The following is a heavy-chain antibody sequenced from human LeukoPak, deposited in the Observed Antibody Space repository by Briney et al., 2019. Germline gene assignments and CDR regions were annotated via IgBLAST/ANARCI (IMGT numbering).Heavy chain of an antibody. CDR1: GFTFSNYA. D-gene: IGHD6-19*01. V-gene: IGHV3-23*01. Sequence: GGSLRLSCAASGFTFSNYAMNWVRQAPGKGLEWVSTVSLTGGSTYYADSVKGRFTISRDNSKNTLYLQMSSLRAEDTAVYYCAKDVSQGIAVAGTVFDYWGQGTLVTVSS. CDR2: VSLTGGST. J-gene: IGHJ4*02. CDR3: AKDVSQGIAVAGTVFDY.